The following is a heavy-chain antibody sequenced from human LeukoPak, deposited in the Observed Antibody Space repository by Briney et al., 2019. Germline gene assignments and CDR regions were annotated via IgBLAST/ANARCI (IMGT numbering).Heavy chain of an antibody. CDR2: ISGSGDTT. CDR3: AKFSFGARSFDY. D-gene: IGHD3-10*01. V-gene: IGHV3-23*01. Sequence: GALRLSCAASGFTFSSYAMSWFRQAPGKGLEWVSTISGSGDTTYYADSVKGRFTISRDNSKNTLYLQMSSLRAKDTAIYYCAKFSFGARSFDYWGQGTLVTVSS. J-gene: IGHJ4*02. CDR1: GFTFSSYA.